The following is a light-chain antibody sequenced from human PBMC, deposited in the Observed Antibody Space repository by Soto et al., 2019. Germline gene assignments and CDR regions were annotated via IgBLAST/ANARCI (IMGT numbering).Light chain of an antibody. CDR3: QQSLS. V-gene: IGKV1-39*01. Sequence: DIQMTQSPSSLSASVGDRVTITCRASQSISSYLNWYQQKPGIAPKLLIYAASSLQSGVPSRFSGSGSGTDFTLTISSLQPEDFATYYCQQSLSFGQGTKVEIK. J-gene: IGKJ1*01. CDR2: AAS. CDR1: QSISSY.